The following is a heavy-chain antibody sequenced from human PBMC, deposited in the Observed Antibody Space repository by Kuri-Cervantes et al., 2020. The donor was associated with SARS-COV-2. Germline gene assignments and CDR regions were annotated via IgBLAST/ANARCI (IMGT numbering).Heavy chain of an antibody. J-gene: IGHJ5*02. V-gene: IGHV4-31*02. CDR2: IYYSGST. D-gene: IGHD3-3*01. CDR1: GFTFSDYY. Sequence: LRLSCAASGFTFSDYYMSWIRQHPGKGLEWIGYIYYSGSTYYNPSLKSRVTISVDTSKNQFSLKLSSVTAADTAVYYCARQMMSSITIFGVVITRNWFDPWGQGTLVTVSS. CDR3: ARQMMSSITIFGVVITRNWFDP.